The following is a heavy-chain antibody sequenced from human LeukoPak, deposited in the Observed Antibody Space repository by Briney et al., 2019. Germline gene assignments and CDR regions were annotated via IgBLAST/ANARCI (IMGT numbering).Heavy chain of an antibody. CDR1: GFTFDDYA. Sequence: PGGSLRLSCAASGFTFDDYAMHWVRQAPGKGLEWVSGISWNSGSIGYADSVKGRFTISRDNAKNSLYLQMNSLRAEDTALYYCAKDRYSSGWYGAFDYWGQGTLVTVSS. CDR3: AKDRYSSGWYGAFDY. V-gene: IGHV3-9*01. D-gene: IGHD6-19*01. J-gene: IGHJ4*02. CDR2: ISWNSGSI.